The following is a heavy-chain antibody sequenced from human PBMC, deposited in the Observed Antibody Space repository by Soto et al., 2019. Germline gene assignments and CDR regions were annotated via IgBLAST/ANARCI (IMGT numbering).Heavy chain of an antibody. CDR3: AHTKDSSGFLNS. J-gene: IGHJ4*02. CDR1: GFSLSVYGVR. CDR2: IHWNDDK. Sequence: SGPTLVNPTQNLTLTCSFSGFSLSVYGVRVIWFRQPPGETLEWLALIHWNDDKRYSPYLKSRLTITKDTSKNQVVLTLTNLDPLDTGTYFCAHTKDSSGFLNSWGQGILVTVSS. D-gene: IGHD3-22*01. V-gene: IGHV2-5*01.